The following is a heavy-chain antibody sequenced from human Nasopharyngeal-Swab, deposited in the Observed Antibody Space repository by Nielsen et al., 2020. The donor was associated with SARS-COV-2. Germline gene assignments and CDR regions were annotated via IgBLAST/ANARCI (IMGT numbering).Heavy chain of an antibody. CDR2: ISGDGGST. CDR1: GFTFDDYA. Sequence: GESLKISCAASGFTFDDYAMHWVRQAPGKGLEWVSLISGDGGSTYYADSVKGRFTISRDNSKNSLYLQMNSLRTEDTALYYCAKDLRGDCDGDCYEAFDIWGQGTMVTVSS. J-gene: IGHJ3*02. D-gene: IGHD2-21*02. CDR3: AKDLRGDCDGDCYEAFDI. V-gene: IGHV3-43*02.